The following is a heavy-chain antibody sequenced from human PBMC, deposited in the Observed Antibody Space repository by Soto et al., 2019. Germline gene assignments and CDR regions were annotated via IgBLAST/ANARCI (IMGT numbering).Heavy chain of an antibody. D-gene: IGHD1-1*01. J-gene: IGHJ3*02. V-gene: IGHV1-69*13. CDR1: GGTFRSYA. CDR3: ARPVAAVGTTVSVDFYAFDI. CDR2: FVPLFETA. Sequence: ASVKVSCKTSGGTFRSYAVIWARQAPGQGPEWMGGFVPLFETANYAQKFQGRVTITADASTSTAYMELSSLRSDDTAVYYCARPVAAVGTTVSVDFYAFDIWGQGTMVTVS.